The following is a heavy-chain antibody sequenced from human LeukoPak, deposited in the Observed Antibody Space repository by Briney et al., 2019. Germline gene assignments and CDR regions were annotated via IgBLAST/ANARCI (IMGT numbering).Heavy chain of an antibody. CDR1: GYAISTGYH. Sequence: SGTPFLICNVAGYAISTGYHWAWIRQPPGKGLEWIGSVYHSGSSYYNPSLTSRVTISGDTSNNQFSLRLSSVTAADTAFYYCARDKTTRDFDFWGQGTLVTVSP. CDR3: ARDKTTRDFDF. V-gene: IGHV4-38-2*02. J-gene: IGHJ4*02. CDR2: VYHSGSS. D-gene: IGHD1-1*01.